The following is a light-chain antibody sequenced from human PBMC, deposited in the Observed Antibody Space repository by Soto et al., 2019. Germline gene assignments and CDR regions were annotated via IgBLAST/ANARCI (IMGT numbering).Light chain of an antibody. CDR2: DAS. CDR1: QSVSSF. CDR3: QQRSSSWT. V-gene: IGKV3-11*01. Sequence: EIVLTQSPATLSLSPGERATLSCRASQSVSSFLAWYQQKPGQAPRLLIYDASNRATGIPARFSGSGSGTYFTITISSLEPEDAAVYYCQQRSSSWTFGQGTKVEI. J-gene: IGKJ1*01.